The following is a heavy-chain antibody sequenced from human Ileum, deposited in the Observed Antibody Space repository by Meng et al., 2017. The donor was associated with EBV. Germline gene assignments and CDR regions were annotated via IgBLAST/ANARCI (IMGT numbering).Heavy chain of an antibody. J-gene: IGHJ5*02. D-gene: IGHD4-23*01. CDR2: IDQSGYT. V-gene: IGHV4-34*01. Sequence: LHQWGTGLLKPSETLSLTCAVYGGSFNYYYWTWLRQPPGKGLEWIGEIDQSGYTKFNPSLSSRATISRDTSNNQFSLRLNSVTAADTALYYCARYGRCNGNSFYCFDPWGQGTLVTVSS. CDR3: ARYGRCNGNSFYCFDP. CDR1: GGSFNYYY.